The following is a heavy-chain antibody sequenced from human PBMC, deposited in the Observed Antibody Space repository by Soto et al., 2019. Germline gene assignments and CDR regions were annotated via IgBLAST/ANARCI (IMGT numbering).Heavy chain of an antibody. CDR3: VTVNLVGAAYYFDY. Sequence: SETLSLTCTVTGDSINNRSYYWGWIRQPPGKGLEWIGYVYYSGTTYSHPSLNSRVSISVDTSENQFSLRLTSVTAADTAVYYCVTVNLVGAAYYFDYWGPGTLVTAPQ. CDR1: GDSINNRSYY. J-gene: IGHJ4*02. CDR2: VYYSGTT. D-gene: IGHD1-26*01. V-gene: IGHV4-39*07.